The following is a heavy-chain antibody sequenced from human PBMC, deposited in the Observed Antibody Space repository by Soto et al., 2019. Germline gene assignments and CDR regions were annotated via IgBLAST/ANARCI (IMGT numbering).Heavy chain of an antibody. V-gene: IGHV4-30-2*01. Sequence: QLQLQESGSGLVKPSQTLSLTCAVSGGSISSGGYSWSWIRQPPGKGLEWIGYIYHSGSTYYNPSLKSRVTIXVXRXQNQFSLKLSSVTAADTAVYYCARDGSGSYYYYFDYWGQGTLVTVSS. D-gene: IGHD3-10*01. CDR1: GGSISSGGYS. J-gene: IGHJ4*02. CDR2: IYHSGST. CDR3: ARDGSGSYYYYFDY.